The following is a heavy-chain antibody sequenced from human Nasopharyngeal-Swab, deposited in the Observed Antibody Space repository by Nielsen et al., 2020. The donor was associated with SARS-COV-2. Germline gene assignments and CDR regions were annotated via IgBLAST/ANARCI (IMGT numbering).Heavy chain of an antibody. V-gene: IGHV1-18*01. CDR1: GYTFTSYG. Sequence: ASVKVSCKASGYTFTSYGISWVRQAPGQGLEWMGWISAYNGNTNYARKLQGRVTMTTDTSTSTAYMELRSLRSDDTAVYYCAVTTVTTSSYYYYYGMDVWGQGTTVTVSS. J-gene: IGHJ6*02. CDR3: AVTTVTTSSYYYYYGMDV. D-gene: IGHD4-11*01. CDR2: ISAYNGNT.